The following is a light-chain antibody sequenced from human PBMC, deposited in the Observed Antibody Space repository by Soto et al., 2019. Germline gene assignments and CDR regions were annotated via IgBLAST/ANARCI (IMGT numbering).Light chain of an antibody. CDR2: WAS. J-gene: IGKJ5*01. V-gene: IGKV4-1*01. CDR3: QQFYINPIT. CDR1: QSVLYSSNNKNY. Sequence: DIVMTQSPDSLAVSLGERATINCKSSQSVLYSSNNKNYLAWYQQKPGQPPKLLIYWASTRESGVPDRFSGSGSWTDFTLTISSLQADDVAVYYCQQFYINPITFGQGTRLAIK.